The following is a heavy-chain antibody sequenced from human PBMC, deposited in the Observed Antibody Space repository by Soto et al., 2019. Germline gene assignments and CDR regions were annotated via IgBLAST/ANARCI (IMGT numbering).Heavy chain of an antibody. CDR1: GDSIRSGIYY. D-gene: IGHD4-17*01. Sequence: SETLSLTCTVSGDSIRSGIYYWGWIRQPPGKGLEWIGSAYYSGMTHYGPSLRGRVTISVDTSKNQFSLRLSSVSAADTATYYCVRRSTVSYYAVDVWGQGTTVTVSS. CDR2: AYYSGMT. V-gene: IGHV4-39*01. CDR3: VRRSTVSYYAVDV. J-gene: IGHJ6*02.